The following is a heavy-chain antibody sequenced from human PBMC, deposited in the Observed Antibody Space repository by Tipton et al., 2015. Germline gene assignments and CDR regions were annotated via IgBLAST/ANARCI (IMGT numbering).Heavy chain of an antibody. CDR2: IYYTGRT. D-gene: IGHD4-23*01. CDR3: ARARGRHGGLFDS. Sequence: TLSLTCTVSGGFLNNGNYVWTWIRQSPGKGLEWIGYIYYTGRTNYNPSLKSRVTMSVDTSKSQFSLKLRSVTAADTAVYYCARARGRHGGLFDSWGQGILVTVSS. V-gene: IGHV4-61*01. CDR1: GGFLNNGNYV. J-gene: IGHJ4*02.